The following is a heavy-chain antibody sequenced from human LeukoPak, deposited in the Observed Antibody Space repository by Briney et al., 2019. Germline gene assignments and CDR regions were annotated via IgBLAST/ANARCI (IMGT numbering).Heavy chain of an antibody. V-gene: IGHV1-69*06. CDR3: ARTTTIFGTFDI. J-gene: IGHJ3*02. CDR1: GGTFSSYA. Sequence: GASVKVSCKASGGTFSSYAISWVRQAPGQGLEWMGGIIPIFGTANYAQKFQGRVTITADKSTSTAYMELSSLRSEDTAVYYCARTTTIFGTFDIWGQETMVTVSS. D-gene: IGHD3-3*01. CDR2: IIPIFGTA.